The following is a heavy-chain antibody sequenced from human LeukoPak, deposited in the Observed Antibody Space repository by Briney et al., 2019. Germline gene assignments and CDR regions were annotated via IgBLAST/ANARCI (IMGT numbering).Heavy chain of an antibody. D-gene: IGHD3-16*01. Sequence: GGSLRLSCAASGFTFSSYEMNWVRQAPGKGLEWVSYISSSGSTIYYADSVKGRFTISRDNAKNSLYLQMNSLRAEDTAVYYCARVRMITFGDLSRDDAFDIWGQGTMVTVSS. CDR2: ISSSGSTI. V-gene: IGHV3-48*03. CDR3: ARVRMITFGDLSRDDAFDI. CDR1: GFTFSSYE. J-gene: IGHJ3*02.